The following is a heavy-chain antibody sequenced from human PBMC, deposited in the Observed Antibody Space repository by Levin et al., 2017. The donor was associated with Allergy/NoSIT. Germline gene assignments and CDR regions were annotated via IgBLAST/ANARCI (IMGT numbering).Heavy chain of an antibody. CDR2: IYYSGST. D-gene: IGHD6-19*01. J-gene: IGHJ4*02. CDR3: ARDLGGSGWSRRFDY. V-gene: IGHV4-59*01. Sequence: SETLSLTCTVSGGSISSYYWSWIRQPPGKGLEWIGYIYYSGSTNYNPSLKSRVTISVDTSKNQFSLKLSSVTAADTAVYYCARDLGGSGWSRRFDYWGQGTLVTVSS. CDR1: GGSISSYY.